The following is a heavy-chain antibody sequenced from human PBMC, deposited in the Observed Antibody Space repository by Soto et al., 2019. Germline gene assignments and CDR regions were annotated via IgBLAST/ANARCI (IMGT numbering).Heavy chain of an antibody. CDR3: ARLSGDHSAFFSYGMDA. J-gene: IGHJ6*02. D-gene: IGHD2-21*01. CDR1: GFIVSSNY. CDR2: IYSDGST. Sequence: GGSLRLSCAASGFIVSSNYMSWVRQAPGKGLEWVSVIYSDGSTFYADSVKGRFTISRDNARNTLSLQMNSLRADDTAVYYCARLSGDHSAFFSYGMDAWGQGTTVTVSS. V-gene: IGHV3-53*01.